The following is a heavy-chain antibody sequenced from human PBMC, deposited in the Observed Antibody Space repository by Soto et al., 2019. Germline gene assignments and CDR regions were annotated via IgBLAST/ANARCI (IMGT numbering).Heavy chain of an antibody. Sequence: EVQLVESGGGLVQPGGSLRLSCAASGFTFSSYEMNWVRQAPGQGLEWVSYISSSGSTIYYADSVKGRFTISRDNAKNSLYLQMNSLRAEDTAVYYCARNSGSYPLGYWGQGTLVTVSS. V-gene: IGHV3-48*03. CDR3: ARNSGSYPLGY. J-gene: IGHJ4*02. CDR2: ISSSGSTI. D-gene: IGHD1-26*01. CDR1: GFTFSSYE.